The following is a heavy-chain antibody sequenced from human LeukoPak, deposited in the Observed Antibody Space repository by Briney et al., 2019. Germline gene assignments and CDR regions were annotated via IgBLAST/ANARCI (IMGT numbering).Heavy chain of an antibody. CDR3: ARGRGWTYDS. J-gene: IGHJ4*02. CDR2: IKKDGSEK. Sequence: TGGSLRLSFAGSGFIFTDYWIDWVRQAPGKGLEWVANIKKDGSEKNSLESAKGRFTISRDNAKNSLYLQMNTLRAEDTAVYYCARGRGWTYDSWGRGTLVTVSS. D-gene: IGHD3/OR15-3a*01. CDR1: GFIFTDYW. V-gene: IGHV3-7*04.